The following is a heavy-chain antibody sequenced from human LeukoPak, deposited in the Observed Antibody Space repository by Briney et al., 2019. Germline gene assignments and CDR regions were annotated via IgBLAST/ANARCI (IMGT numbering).Heavy chain of an antibody. D-gene: IGHD3-22*01. Sequence: GGSLRLSCAASGFTFSSYGMHWVRQAPGKGLEWVAFIRYDGSNKYYADSVKGRFTISRDNSKNTLYLQMNSLRAEDTAVYYCAKERYYYDSSGYYRYFDYWGQGTLVTVSS. CDR1: GFTFSSYG. V-gene: IGHV3-30*02. CDR2: IRYDGSNK. CDR3: AKERYYYDSSGYYRYFDY. J-gene: IGHJ4*02.